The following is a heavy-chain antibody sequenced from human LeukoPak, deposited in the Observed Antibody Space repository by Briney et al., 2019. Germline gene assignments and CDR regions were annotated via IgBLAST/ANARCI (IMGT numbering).Heavy chain of an antibody. J-gene: IGHJ4*02. CDR1: SGSISSYY. CDR2: VHYTGIT. D-gene: IGHD5-24*01. Sequence: HPSETLFLTCTVSSGSISSYYWSWLRQPPGKGLEWIGYVHYTGITNYSPSLKSRVTISLDTSKKQFSLKLSSVTAADTAVYYCTRGSDGEYDSWGQGTLVTVSS. CDR3: TRGSDGEYDS. V-gene: IGHV4-59*08.